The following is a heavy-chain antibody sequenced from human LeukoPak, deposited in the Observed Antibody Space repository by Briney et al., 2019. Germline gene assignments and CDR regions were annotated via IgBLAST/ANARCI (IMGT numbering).Heavy chain of an antibody. Sequence: ASVKVSCKAYGWTFTSYYINWLRQATGKGLEWMGWMNHNSGNTGYAPKFQGRSTITSTTTISTAYMELSSLRSEDTDGYYCARGPARYCSGGSRRKPNWFDPWGQGTLVTVSS. CDR2: MNHNSGNT. J-gene: IGHJ5*02. V-gene: IGHV1-8*03. CDR1: GWTFTSYY. CDR3: ARGPARYCSGGSRRKPNWFDP. D-gene: IGHD2-15*01.